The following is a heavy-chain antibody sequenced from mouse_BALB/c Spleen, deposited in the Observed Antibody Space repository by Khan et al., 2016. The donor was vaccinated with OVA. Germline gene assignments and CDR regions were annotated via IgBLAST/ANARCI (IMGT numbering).Heavy chain of an antibody. CDR1: GFSLSDYG. J-gene: IGHJ4*01. D-gene: IGHD1-1*02. CDR3: AKGLWSYYFALDY. V-gene: IGHV2-6-5*01. Sequence: VQLQESGPGLVAPSQSLSITCTVSGFSLSDYGVSWIRQPPGKGLEWLGVIWGGRSTYYNSALKSRLSISKDNSKSQVFLKMNSLQTDDTAIYYCAKGLWSYYFALDYWGQGTSVTVSS. CDR2: IWGGRST.